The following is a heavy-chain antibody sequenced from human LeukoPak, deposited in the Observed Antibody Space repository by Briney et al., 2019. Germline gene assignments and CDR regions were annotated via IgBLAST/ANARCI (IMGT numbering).Heavy chain of an antibody. CDR1: GFTFSSYN. D-gene: IGHD3-10*01. J-gene: IGHJ4*02. CDR3: VRGIRVRGVINPRGFDY. V-gene: IGHV3-21*01. CDR2: ISSSSSYI. Sequence: GGSLRLSCAASGFTFSSYNMNWVRQAPGKGLEWVSPISSSSSYIKYADSVKGRFTISRDKAKNSLYLQMNSLGAEDTAVYYCVRGIRVRGVINPRGFDYWGQGTLVTVSS.